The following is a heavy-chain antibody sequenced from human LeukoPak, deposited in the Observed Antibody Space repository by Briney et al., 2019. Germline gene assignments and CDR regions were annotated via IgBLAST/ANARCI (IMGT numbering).Heavy chain of an antibody. CDR1: GYSFTGYY. CDR3: ATAILDYYDSSGYKRWFDP. D-gene: IGHD3-22*01. CDR2: INPNSGGT. V-gene: IGHV1-2*02. J-gene: IGHJ5*02. Sequence: GASVKVSCKASGYSFTGYYMHWVRQAPGQGLEWMGWINPNSGGTSYAQNFQGRVTMTRDTSISTAYMELSSLRSDDTAVYYCATAILDYYDSSGYKRWFDPWGQGTLVTVSS.